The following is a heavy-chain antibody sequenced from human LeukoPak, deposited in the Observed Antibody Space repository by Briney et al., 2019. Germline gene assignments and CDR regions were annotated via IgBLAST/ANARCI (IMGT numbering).Heavy chain of an antibody. CDR1: GYTFTSYD. CDR3: ARVNVPHYYDGSGSFDY. J-gene: IGHJ4*02. Sequence: GASVKVSCKASGYTFTSYDINWVRQATGQGLEWMGWMNPNSGNTVYAQKFQGRVTMTRNTSISTAYMELSSLRSEDTAVYYCARVNVPHYYDGSGSFDYWGQGTLVTVSS. D-gene: IGHD3-22*01. V-gene: IGHV1-8*01. CDR2: MNPNSGNT.